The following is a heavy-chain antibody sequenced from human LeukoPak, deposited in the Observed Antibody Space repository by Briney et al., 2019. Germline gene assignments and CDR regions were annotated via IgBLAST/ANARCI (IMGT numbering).Heavy chain of an antibody. V-gene: IGHV3-64D*06. D-gene: IGHD4/OR15-4a*01. CDR2: ISRNGGST. J-gene: IGHJ3*02. Sequence: GRSLRLSCAASGFTFNSYPVHWVRQAPGKGLEYVSGISRNGGSTYYADSVKGRFTISRDNSKNTLYLQMSSLRAEDTAVYYCVKESGFMVAPNSAFDIWGQGTMVTVSS. CDR3: VKESGFMVAPNSAFDI. CDR1: GFTFNSYP.